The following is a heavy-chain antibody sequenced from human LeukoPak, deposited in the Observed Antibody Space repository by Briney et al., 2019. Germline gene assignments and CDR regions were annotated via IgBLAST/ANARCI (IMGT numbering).Heavy chain of an antibody. J-gene: IGHJ6*02. CDR1: GGTFSSYA. V-gene: IGHV1-69*04. CDR2: IIPILGIA. D-gene: IGHD3-10*01. Sequence: ASVKVSCKASGGTFSSYAISWVRQAPGQGLEWMGRIIPILGIANYAQKFQGGVTITADKSTSTAYMELSSLRSEDTAVYYCTYYYGSGAIYGMDVWGQGTTVTVSS. CDR3: TYYYGSGAIYGMDV.